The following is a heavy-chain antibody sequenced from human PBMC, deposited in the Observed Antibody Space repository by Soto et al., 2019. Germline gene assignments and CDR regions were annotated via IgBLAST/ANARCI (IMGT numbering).Heavy chain of an antibody. CDR3: ARGQEYLGAFDI. CDR2: INAGNGNT. V-gene: IGHV1-3*01. J-gene: IGHJ3*02. Sequence: GASVKVSCKASGYTFTSYAMHWVRQAPGQRLEWMGWINAGNGNTKYSQKFQGRVTITRDTSASTAYMELSSLRSEDTAVYYCARGQEYLGAFDIWGQGTMVTVSS. CDR1: GYTFTSYA.